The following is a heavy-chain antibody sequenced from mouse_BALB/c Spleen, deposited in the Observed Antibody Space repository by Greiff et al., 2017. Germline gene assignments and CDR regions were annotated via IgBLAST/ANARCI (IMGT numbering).Heavy chain of an antibody. D-gene: IGHD1-2*01. V-gene: IGHV1-4*02. Sequence: QVQLQQSAAELARPGASVKMSCKASGYTFTSYTMHWVKQRPGQGLEWIGYINPSSGYTEYNQKFKDKTTLTADKSSSTAYMQLSSLTSEDSAVYYCARRHYYGSDWYFDVWDAGTTVTVSS. J-gene: IGHJ1*01. CDR3: ARRHYYGSDWYFDV. CDR1: GYTFTSYT. CDR2: INPSSGYT.